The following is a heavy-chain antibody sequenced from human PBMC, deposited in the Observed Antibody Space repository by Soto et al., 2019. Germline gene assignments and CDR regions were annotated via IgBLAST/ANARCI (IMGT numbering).Heavy chain of an antibody. CDR3: AKDRGTAMFQDAFDI. CDR1: GFTFSNYA. D-gene: IGHD5-18*01. J-gene: IGHJ3*02. CDR2: ISGSGGSA. V-gene: IGHV3-23*01. Sequence: GGSLRLSCAASGFTFSNYAMTWVRQGPGKGLEWVSAISGSGGSAYYADSVKGRFTISRDNSKNTLYLQMNSLRAEDTAVYYCAKDRGTAMFQDAFDIWGQGTMVTVSS.